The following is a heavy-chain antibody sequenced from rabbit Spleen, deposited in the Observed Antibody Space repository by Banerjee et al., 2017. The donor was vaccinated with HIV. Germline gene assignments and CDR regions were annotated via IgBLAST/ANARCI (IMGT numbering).Heavy chain of an antibody. CDR1: GFSFSSSYW. CDR3: ARNYVNAFDP. Sequence: QEQLVESGGGLVQPEGSLTLTCTASGFSFSSSYWICWVRQAPGKGLEWIGCIGTGSGATGYASWAKGRFTISKTSSTTVTLQMTSLTAADTATYFCARNYVNAFDPWGPGTLVTVS. CDR2: IGTGSGAT. D-gene: IGHD1-1*01. V-gene: IGHV1S45*01. J-gene: IGHJ2*01.